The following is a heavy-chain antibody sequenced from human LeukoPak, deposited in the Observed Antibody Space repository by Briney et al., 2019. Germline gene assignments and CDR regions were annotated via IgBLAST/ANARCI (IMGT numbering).Heavy chain of an antibody. J-gene: IGHJ3*01. Sequence: GGSLRLSCAASGFTFSSYWMSWVRQAPGKGLEWVANIKQDGSEKYYVDSVKGRFTISRDNTKSSVYLQMNSLRAEDTAVYYCGRSQWLPYDAIDVWGQGTLVTVSS. CDR2: IKQDGSEK. D-gene: IGHD3-22*01. CDR1: GFTFSSYW. CDR3: GRSQWLPYDAIDV. V-gene: IGHV3-7*02.